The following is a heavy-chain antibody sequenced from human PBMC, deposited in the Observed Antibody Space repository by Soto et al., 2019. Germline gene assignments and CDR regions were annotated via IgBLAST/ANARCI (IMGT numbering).Heavy chain of an antibody. Sequence: QVHLVQSGVEVKTPGASVKVSCQASGYTFFTYDISWLRQAPGQGLEWMGWSSTYSGGTKYAQKFQGRVTMTTDTSPTTAYLELRSLRSDDTAVYYCARHHGPTTSENWFEPWGQGTLVTVSS. V-gene: IGHV1-18*01. CDR3: ARHHGPTTSENWFEP. CDR1: GYTFFTYD. D-gene: IGHD5-12*01. J-gene: IGHJ5*02. CDR2: SSTYSGGT.